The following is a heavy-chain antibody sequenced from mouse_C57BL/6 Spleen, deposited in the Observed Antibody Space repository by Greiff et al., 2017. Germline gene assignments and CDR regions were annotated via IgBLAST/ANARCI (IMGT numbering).Heavy chain of an antibody. CDR1: GYTFTEYT. Sequence: VQLQQSGAELVKPGASVKLSCKASGYTFTEYTIYWVKQRSGKGLEWIGWFYPGSGSIKYNEKLKDQATLTADKATSTVYMELIRLSSDYSAVFFCARHCTAQSTSFCAYWGQGTLVTVSA. CDR2: FYPGSGSI. CDR3: ARHCTAQSTSFCAY. V-gene: IGHV1-62-2*01. J-gene: IGHJ3*01. D-gene: IGHD3-2*02.